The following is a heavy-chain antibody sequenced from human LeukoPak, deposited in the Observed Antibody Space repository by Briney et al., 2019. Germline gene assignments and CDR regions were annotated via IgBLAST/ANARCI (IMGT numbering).Heavy chain of an antibody. CDR1: GYTFTSYG. CDR2: ISPYNGNI. CDR3: ARLISLTTPPYFYYDMDV. Sequence: GASVKVSCKASGYTFTSYGITWVRQAPGQGLEWMGWISPYNGNINYAQNIQGRVTMTTDTSTSTAYMELRSLRFEDTAVYYCARLISLTTPPYFYYDMDVWGQGTTVIVSS. D-gene: IGHD1-1*01. J-gene: IGHJ6*02. V-gene: IGHV1-18*01.